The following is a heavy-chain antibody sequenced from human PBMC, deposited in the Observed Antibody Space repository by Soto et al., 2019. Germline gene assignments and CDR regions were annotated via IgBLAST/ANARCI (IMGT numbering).Heavy chain of an antibody. D-gene: IGHD5-18*01. CDR2: IYYSGST. V-gene: IGHV4-61*01. Sequence: QVQLQESGPGLVKPSETLSLTCTVSGGSVSSGSYYWSWIRQPPGKGLEWIGYIYYSGSTNYNPSLKSRVTISVDTSKNQFSLKLSSVTAADTAVYYCARDGSAMVNVDYYYYYGMDVWGQGTTVTVSS. CDR3: ARDGSAMVNVDYYYYYGMDV. J-gene: IGHJ6*02. CDR1: GGSVSSGSYY.